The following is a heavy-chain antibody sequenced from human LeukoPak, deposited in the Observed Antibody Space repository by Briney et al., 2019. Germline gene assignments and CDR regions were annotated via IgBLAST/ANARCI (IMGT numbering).Heavy chain of an antibody. Sequence: GGSLRLSCAASGFTFSSYAMSWVRQAPGKGLEWVSAISGSGGSTYYADSVKGRFTISRDNSKNTLYLQMNSLRAEDTAVYYCAKPVEYYGSGSYYNFPFDYWGQGTLVTVSS. CDR2: ISGSGGST. CDR3: AKPVEYYGSGSYYNFPFDY. CDR1: GFTFSSYA. D-gene: IGHD3-10*01. J-gene: IGHJ4*02. V-gene: IGHV3-23*01.